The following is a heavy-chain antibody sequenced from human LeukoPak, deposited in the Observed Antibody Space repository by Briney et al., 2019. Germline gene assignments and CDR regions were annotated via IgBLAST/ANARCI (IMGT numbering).Heavy chain of an antibody. Sequence: ALVKVSCKAAGGTVSSYAVSWVGQSPGQGLEWMGGIIPIFGTANYAQKFQGRVTITADESTSTAYMELSSLRSEDTAVYYCACSLTSLLWFGELSYYYYGMDVRGQGTTVTVSS. CDR3: ACSLTSLLWFGELSYYYYGMDV. CDR1: GGTVSSYA. D-gene: IGHD3-10*01. V-gene: IGHV1-69*13. J-gene: IGHJ6*02. CDR2: IIPIFGTA.